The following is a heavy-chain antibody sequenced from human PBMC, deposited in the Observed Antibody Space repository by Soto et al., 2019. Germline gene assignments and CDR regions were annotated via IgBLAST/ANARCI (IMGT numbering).Heavy chain of an antibody. V-gene: IGHV3-23*01. D-gene: IGHD2-15*01. Sequence: EVQLLESGGGLVQREGSLRLSCAASGFTFTSYAMGWVRQAPGKGLEWVSVISSGGSTYYADSVRGRFTISRDNSKDTLSLQMNSLRAGDTAVYYCAKRRGAGGHFDYWGQGALVTVSS. CDR1: GFTFTSYA. CDR2: ISSGGST. J-gene: IGHJ4*02. CDR3: AKRRGAGGHFDY.